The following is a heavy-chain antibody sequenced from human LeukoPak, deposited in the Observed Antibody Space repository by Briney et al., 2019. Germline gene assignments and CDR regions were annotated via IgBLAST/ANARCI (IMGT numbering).Heavy chain of an antibody. CDR3: AGSLTYYYGSGSYLPENWFDP. D-gene: IGHD3-10*01. J-gene: IGHJ5*02. CDR2: IYPGDSDT. Sequence: NRGESLKISCKGSGYSFTSYWIGWVRQMPGKGLEWMGIIYPGDSDTRYSPSFQGQVTISADKSISTAYLQWSSLKASDTAMYYCAGSLTYYYGSGSYLPENWFDPWGQGTLVTVSS. V-gene: IGHV5-51*01. CDR1: GYSFTSYW.